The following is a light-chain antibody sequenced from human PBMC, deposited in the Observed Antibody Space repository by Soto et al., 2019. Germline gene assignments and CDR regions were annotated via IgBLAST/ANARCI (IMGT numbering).Light chain of an antibody. J-gene: IGLJ2*01. CDR2: EGT. V-gene: IGLV2-23*01. CDR1: SSDVGSYNL. CDR3: CSYAGSSTWDVL. Sequence: QSALTQPASVSGSPGQSITISCTGTSSDVGSYNLVSWYQQHPGKDPKLMIYEGTKRPSGVSNRFSGSKSGNTASLTISGLQAEDEADYYCCSYAGSSTWDVLFGGVPKLTVL.